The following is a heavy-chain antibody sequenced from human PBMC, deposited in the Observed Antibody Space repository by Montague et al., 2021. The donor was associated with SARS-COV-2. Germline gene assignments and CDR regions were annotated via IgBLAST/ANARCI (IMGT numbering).Heavy chain of an antibody. J-gene: IGHJ6*02. V-gene: IGHV4-39*07. D-gene: IGHD6-13*01. CDR3: ARLGRQQLVRLSGMDV. CDR2: IYYSGST. CDR1: GGSISSSSYY. Sequence: SETLSLTCTVPGGSISSSSYYWGWIRQPPGKGLEWIGSIYYSGSTYYNPSLKSRVTISVDTSKNQFSLKLSSATAADTAVYYCARLGRQQLVRLSGMDVWGQGTTVTVSS.